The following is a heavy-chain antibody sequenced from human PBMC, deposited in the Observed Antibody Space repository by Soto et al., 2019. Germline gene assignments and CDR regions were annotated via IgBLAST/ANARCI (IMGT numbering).Heavy chain of an antibody. Sequence: GGSLRLSCAASGITFSNAWMSWVRQAPGKGLEWVGRIRSKANSYATAYAASVKGRFTISRDDSKNTAYLQMNSLKTEDTAVYYCTRHDSNYDFWSGSPTRYGMDVWGQGTTVTVSS. V-gene: IGHV3-73*01. D-gene: IGHD3-3*01. CDR2: IRSKANSYAT. CDR3: TRHDSNYDFWSGSPTRYGMDV. CDR1: GITFSNAW. J-gene: IGHJ6*02.